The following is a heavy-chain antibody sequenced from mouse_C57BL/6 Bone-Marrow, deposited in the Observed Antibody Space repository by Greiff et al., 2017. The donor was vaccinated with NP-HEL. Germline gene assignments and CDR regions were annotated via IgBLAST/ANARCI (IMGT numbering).Heavy chain of an antibody. D-gene: IGHD3-2*02. CDR2: ITYDGSST. Sequence: EVKLVESEGGLVQPGSSMKLSCTASGFTFSDYYMAWVRQVPEKGLEWVANITYDGSSTYYLDSLKSRFIISRDSAKNILYLQMSSLKSEDTATYYCAREDSSGYEGYAMDYWGQRTSGPVSS. V-gene: IGHV5-16*01. CDR3: AREDSSGYEGYAMDY. J-gene: IGHJ4*01. CDR1: GFTFSDYY.